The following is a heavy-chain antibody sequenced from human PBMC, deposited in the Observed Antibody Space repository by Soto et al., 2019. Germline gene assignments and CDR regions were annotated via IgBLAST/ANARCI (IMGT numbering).Heavy chain of an antibody. Sequence: PGGSLRLSCAASGFTFSSYSMNWVRQAPGKGLEWVSSISSSSSYIYYADSVKGRFTISRDNAKNSLYLQMNSLRAEDTAVYYCASFPLTSCYCFDYWGQGTLVTVSS. CDR1: GFTFSSYS. V-gene: IGHV3-21*01. CDR2: ISSSSSYI. J-gene: IGHJ4*02. CDR3: ASFPLTSCYCFDY. D-gene: IGHD2-2*01.